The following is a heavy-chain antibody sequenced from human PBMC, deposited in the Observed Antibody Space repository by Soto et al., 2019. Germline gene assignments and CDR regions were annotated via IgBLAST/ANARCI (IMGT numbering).Heavy chain of an antibody. CDR2: AHHSGRT. Sequence: SETLSLTCTVSGDSMSSSNWWTWFRQPPGKGLEWIGEAHHSGRTNYNPSLKSRVTISVDRSQNHFSLQLTSVTAADTAVYYCARSEATAPDYWGQGTLVTVS. V-gene: IGHV4-4*02. J-gene: IGHJ4*02. CDR3: ARSEATAPDY. CDR1: GDSMSSSNW.